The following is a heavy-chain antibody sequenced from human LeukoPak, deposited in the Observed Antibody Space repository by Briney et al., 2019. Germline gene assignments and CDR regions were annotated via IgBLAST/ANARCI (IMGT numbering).Heavy chain of an antibody. CDR3: ARIRDLDDWEVPFDY. V-gene: IGHV3-30*04. D-gene: IGHD3-9*01. J-gene: IGHJ4*02. CDR2: TSYDGSIK. CDR1: GFTLSQYA. Sequence: GRSLRLSCAASGFTLSQYAMHAVRQAPGRGAEGVAVTSYDGSIKYYADSVKGRFTISRDNSKNTVFLRMTSLRGEDTAVFYCARIRDLDDWEVPFDYCGEGTLVTVSS.